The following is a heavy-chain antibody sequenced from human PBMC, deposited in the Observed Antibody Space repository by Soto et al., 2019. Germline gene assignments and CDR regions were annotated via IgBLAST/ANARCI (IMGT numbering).Heavy chain of an antibody. CDR2: IMPIFGSA. CDR1: GGTFSTNT. Sequence: QVQLVQSGAEVKKPGSSVKVSCKASGGTFSTNTISWVRQAPGQGLEWMGGIMPIFGSANYAQKFQGRVTITADEYTRTVYMELSRLRSEDTAVYYCARQFDSDTSGYYYAYWGQGTLFTVSS. CDR3: ARQFDSDTSGYYYAY. V-gene: IGHV1-69*01. D-gene: IGHD3-22*01. J-gene: IGHJ4*02.